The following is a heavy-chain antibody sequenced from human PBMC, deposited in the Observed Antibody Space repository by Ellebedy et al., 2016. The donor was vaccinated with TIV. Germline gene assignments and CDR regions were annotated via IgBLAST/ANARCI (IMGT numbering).Heavy chain of an antibody. CDR3: ARGSRTSYFYNGMGL. D-gene: IGHD1-26*01. CDR2: IKSDGSST. CDR1: GFTFSSYW. J-gene: IGHJ6*02. Sequence: GESLKISCAASGFTFSSYWMYWVRQAPGKGLVWVSRIKSDGSSTNYADSVKGRFTISRDNAKNTLYLQMNSLRVEDTAVYYCARGSRTSYFYNGMGLWGQGTTVTVSS. V-gene: IGHV3-74*01.